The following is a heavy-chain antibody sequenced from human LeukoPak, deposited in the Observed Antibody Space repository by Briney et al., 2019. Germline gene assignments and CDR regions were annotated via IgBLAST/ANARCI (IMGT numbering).Heavy chain of an antibody. CDR1: GGSISSSSYY. CDR3: AKDRSVVGATTLERVVDAFDI. V-gene: IGHV4-39*07. J-gene: IGHJ3*02. CDR2: IYYSGST. Sequence: SETLSLTCTVSGGSISSSSYYWGWIRQPPGKGLEWIGSIYYSGSTYYNPSLKSRVTISVDTSKNQFSLKLSSVTAEDTAVYYCAKDRSVVGATTLERVVDAFDIWGQGTMVTVSS. D-gene: IGHD1-26*01.